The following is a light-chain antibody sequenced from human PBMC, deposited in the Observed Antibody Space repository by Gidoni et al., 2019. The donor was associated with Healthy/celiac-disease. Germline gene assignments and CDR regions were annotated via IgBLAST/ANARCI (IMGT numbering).Light chain of an antibody. J-gene: IGKJ2*01. CDR1: QSVSSY. Sequence: EIVLTQSPATLSLSPGERATLSCRASQSVSSYLAWYQQKPGQAPRLLIYDAYNRATGIPARFSGSRSGTDFTLTISSLEPDDYAVYSCQYRRNWTPYTYGQGTKLEIK. CDR3: QYRRNWTPYT. V-gene: IGKV3-11*01. CDR2: DAY.